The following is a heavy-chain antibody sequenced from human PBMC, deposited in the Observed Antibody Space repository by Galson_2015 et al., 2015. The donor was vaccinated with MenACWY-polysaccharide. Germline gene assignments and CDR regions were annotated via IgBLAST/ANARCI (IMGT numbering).Heavy chain of an antibody. D-gene: IGHD6-25*01. CDR2: IRGRVAST. V-gene: IGHV3-23*01. CDR1: GVRCNSSP. J-gene: IGHJ4*02. CDR3: ANPGLSTGRSSDVDY. Sequence: ALRIGGAGYGVRCNSSPLSWGGQAPGKGLESIPAIRGRVASTCSAESGRGRFTISRHNYKNTLYLQMNSLGAEDTAVYYCANPGLSTGRSSDVDYWGQGALVTVSS.